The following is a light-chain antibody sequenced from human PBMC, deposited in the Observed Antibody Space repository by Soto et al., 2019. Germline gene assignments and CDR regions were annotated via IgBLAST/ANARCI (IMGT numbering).Light chain of an antibody. Sequence: DIQMTKYPSSLSASVGDRVTITCRPSRGIGNALAWYQQKPGTVPKLLIHSASTLQSGVPSRFSGSGSGTDFTLTISSLQPEDVASYYCQKYDSAPTFGPGTKVDIK. CDR2: SAS. CDR3: QKYDSAPT. V-gene: IGKV1-27*01. CDR1: RGIGNA. J-gene: IGKJ1*01.